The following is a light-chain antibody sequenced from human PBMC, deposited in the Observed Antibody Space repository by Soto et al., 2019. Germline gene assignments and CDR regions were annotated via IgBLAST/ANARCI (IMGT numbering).Light chain of an antibody. CDR2: DAS. V-gene: IGKV1-33*01. Sequence: DMRITQYRSSVSSSELETVTITCRASEDITVYLTWYQQRPGQPPKLLISDASTLATGVPSRFSGSGSGTDFALTISSLQPEDLVLYYCQHHHHLPIPFGQGTRLEI. J-gene: IGKJ5*01. CDR1: EDITVY. CDR3: QHHHHLPIP.